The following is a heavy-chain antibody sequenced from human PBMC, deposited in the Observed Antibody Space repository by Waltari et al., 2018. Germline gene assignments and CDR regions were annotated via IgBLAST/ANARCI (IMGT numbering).Heavy chain of an antibody. D-gene: IGHD1-26*01. J-gene: IGHJ4*02. CDR3: AKGGSMGEYYFDW. V-gene: IGHV3-30*18. Sequence: QVQLVESGGGVVQPGRSLRLSCAASGFPFSTNDVHWVRQAPGKGLEWVAVMSYDGTTKYYADFVKGRFTISRDNSKNTLYLQMNSLRPEDTAVYYCAKGGSMGEYYFDWWGQGALVTVSS. CDR1: GFPFSTND. CDR2: MSYDGTTK.